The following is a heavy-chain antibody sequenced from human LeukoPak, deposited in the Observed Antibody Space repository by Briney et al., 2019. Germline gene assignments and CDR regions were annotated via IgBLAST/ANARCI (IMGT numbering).Heavy chain of an antibody. CDR1: GFTFSTYT. D-gene: IGHD3-22*01. Sequence: GGSLRLSCAASGFTFSTYTMNWVRQAPGKGLEWVSSITSSSSYIYYADSVKGRFTISRDNAKNSLYLQMNSLRAEDTAVYYCAKAGTMIVVVTPGFDIWGQGTMVTVSS. CDR2: ITSSSSYI. V-gene: IGHV3-21*04. CDR3: AKAGTMIVVVTPGFDI. J-gene: IGHJ3*02.